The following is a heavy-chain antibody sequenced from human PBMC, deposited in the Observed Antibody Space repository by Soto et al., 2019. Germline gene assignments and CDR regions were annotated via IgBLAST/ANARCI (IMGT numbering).Heavy chain of an antibody. V-gene: IGHV1-69*01. CDR2: ILPLFGTA. CDR3: ATELGENPASPFDA. J-gene: IGHJ4*02. D-gene: IGHD3-10*01. Sequence: QVQLVQSGADVKKPGSSVKVSCQASGVTFSSETLGWVRPAPGQGLEWVGGILPLFGTASYAQKFQGRVTITADESTSTVYMELSSLRSDDTAVYFCATELGENPASPFDAWGQGTLVTVSS. CDR1: GVTFSSET.